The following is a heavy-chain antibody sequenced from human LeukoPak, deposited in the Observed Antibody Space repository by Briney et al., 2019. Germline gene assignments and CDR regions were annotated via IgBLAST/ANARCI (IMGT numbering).Heavy chain of an antibody. CDR1: GGSFSGYY. D-gene: IGHD1-26*01. V-gene: IGHV4-59*10. CDR3: ASTEAGGVGAPVPFDY. Sequence: PSETLSLTCAVYGGSFSGYYWSWIRQPAGKGLEWIGRIYTSGDTIYNPSLKSRLTISVDTSKSHFSLKLTSVTAADSAVYYCASTEAGGVGAPVPFDYWGQGTLVTVSS. CDR2: IYTSGDT. J-gene: IGHJ4*02.